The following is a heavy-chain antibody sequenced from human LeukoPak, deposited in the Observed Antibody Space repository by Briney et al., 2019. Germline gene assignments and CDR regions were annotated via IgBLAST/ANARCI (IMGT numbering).Heavy chain of an antibody. Sequence: AGGSLRLPCAASGFLFSRHWMSWVRQAPGKGLEWVANIKEDGSEKYYVESMKGRFTISRDNVKNSLYLQINSLRAEDTAVYYCARDSFETDIDYWGQGTLVTVSS. J-gene: IGHJ4*02. CDR1: GFLFSRHW. D-gene: IGHD1-14*01. CDR2: IKEDGSEK. V-gene: IGHV3-7*01. CDR3: ARDSFETDIDY.